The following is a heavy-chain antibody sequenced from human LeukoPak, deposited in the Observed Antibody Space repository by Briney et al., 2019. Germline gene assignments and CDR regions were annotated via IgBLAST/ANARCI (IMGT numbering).Heavy chain of an antibody. D-gene: IGHD3-22*01. CDR2: INHSGST. CDR1: GGSFSGYY. Sequence: PSETLSLTCAVYGGSFSGYYWSWIRQPPGKGLEWIGEINHSGSTNYNPSLKSRVTISVDTSKNQFSLKLSSVTAADTAVYYCAGGPRLVVVPEYYFDYWGQGTLVTVSS. CDR3: AGGPRLVVVPEYYFDY. J-gene: IGHJ4*02. V-gene: IGHV4-34*01.